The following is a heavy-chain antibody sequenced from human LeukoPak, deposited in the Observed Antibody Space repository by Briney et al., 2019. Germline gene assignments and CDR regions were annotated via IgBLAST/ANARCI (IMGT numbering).Heavy chain of an antibody. J-gene: IGHJ4*02. CDR1: GDSVSSNSAA. CDR2: TDYRSKWYI. Sequence: SQTLSLTCAIPGDSVSSNSAAWDSVRQSPSRGLEWLGRTDYRSKWYIDYAVSLTSRITNSPDTSTTQFSLQLNSVTPEDTAVYYCARDELYLAGTLGYYFDYWGQRTLVTLSS. D-gene: IGHD1-7*01. V-gene: IGHV6-1*01. CDR3: ARDELYLAGTLGYYFDY.